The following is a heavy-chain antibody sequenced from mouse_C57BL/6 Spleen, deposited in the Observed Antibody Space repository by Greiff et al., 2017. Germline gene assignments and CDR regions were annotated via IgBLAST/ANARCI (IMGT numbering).Heavy chain of an antibody. Sequence: DVQLVESGEGLVKPGGSLKLSCAASGFTFSSYAMSWVRQTPEKRLEWVAYISSGGDYIYYADTVKGRFTISRDNARNTLYLQMSSLKSEDTAMYYCTRDRGDSIFDYWGQGTTLTVSS. D-gene: IGHD3-3*01. V-gene: IGHV5-9-1*02. J-gene: IGHJ2*01. CDR1: GFTFSSYA. CDR2: ISSGGDYI. CDR3: TRDRGDSIFDY.